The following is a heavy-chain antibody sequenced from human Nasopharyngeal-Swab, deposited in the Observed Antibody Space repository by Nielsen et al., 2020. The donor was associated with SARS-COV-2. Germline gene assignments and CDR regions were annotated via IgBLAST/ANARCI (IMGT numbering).Heavy chain of an antibody. CDR1: GFTFGSYG. Sequence: GESLKISCAASGFTFGSYGMHWVRQAPGKGLEWVAVIWYDGSNKFYADSVKGRFTISRDNSKNTLYLQMNSLRAEDTAVFYCARGYSGYDDAFDIWGQGTMVTVSS. CDR3: ARGYSGYDDAFDI. D-gene: IGHD5-12*01. J-gene: IGHJ3*02. V-gene: IGHV3-33*01. CDR2: IWYDGSNK.